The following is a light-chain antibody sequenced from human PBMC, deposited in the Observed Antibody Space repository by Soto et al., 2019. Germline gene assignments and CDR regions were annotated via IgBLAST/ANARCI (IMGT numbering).Light chain of an antibody. CDR2: GAS. CDR1: QSVSSN. J-gene: IGKJ1*01. CDR3: QQYKSYSSWT. V-gene: IGKV3-15*01. Sequence: EIVLTQSPGTLSLSPGERATLSCMASQSVSSNLAWYQQKPGQAPRLLIYGASTRATGIPARFSGSGSGTEFTLTISSLQSEDFATYYCQQYKSYSSWTFGQGTKVDIK.